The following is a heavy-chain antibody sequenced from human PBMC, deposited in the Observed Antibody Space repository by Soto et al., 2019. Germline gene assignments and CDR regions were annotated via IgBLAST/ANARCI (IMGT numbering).Heavy chain of an antibody. CDR1: GYTFIDYF. Sequence: VASVKVSCKASGYTFIDYFIQWLRQAPGQGLEWMGWINPSSGETTYAQKFQGRVTMTRDTSISTAYMDLITLRSDDTAIYYCVRGLEWRDLDYWGQGTPVTVSS. CDR2: INPSSGET. D-gene: IGHD3-3*01. CDR3: VRGLEWRDLDY. J-gene: IGHJ4*02. V-gene: IGHV1-2*02.